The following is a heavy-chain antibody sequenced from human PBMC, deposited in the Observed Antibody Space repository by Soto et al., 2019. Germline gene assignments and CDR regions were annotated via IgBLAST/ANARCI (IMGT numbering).Heavy chain of an antibody. CDR2: INWNGGST. J-gene: IGHJ6*02. V-gene: IGHV3-20*04. Sequence: EVQLVESGGGVVRPGGSLRLSCAASGFTFDDYGMSWVRQAPGKGLEWVSGINWNGGSTGYADSVKGRFTISRDNAKNSLYLQMNSLRAEDTALYYCAREIVKQQLPTGYYYGMDVWGQGTTVTVSS. CDR3: AREIVKQQLPTGYYYGMDV. D-gene: IGHD6-13*01. CDR1: GFTFDDYG.